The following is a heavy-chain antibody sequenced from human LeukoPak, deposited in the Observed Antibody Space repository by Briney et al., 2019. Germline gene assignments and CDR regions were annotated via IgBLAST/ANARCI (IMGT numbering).Heavy chain of an antibody. V-gene: IGHV3-7*03. D-gene: IGHD5-12*01. CDR2: INQDGSEK. J-gene: IGHJ4*02. Sequence: GGSLRLSCAASGFTFSSYWTGWVRQAPGKGLEWVASINQDGSEKYYVDFVKGRFTISRDNAKKSLYLQMNSLRAEDRAVYFCARKALGYRLGYGDYWGQGTLVTVSS. CDR1: GFTFSSYW. CDR3: ARKALGYRLGYGDY.